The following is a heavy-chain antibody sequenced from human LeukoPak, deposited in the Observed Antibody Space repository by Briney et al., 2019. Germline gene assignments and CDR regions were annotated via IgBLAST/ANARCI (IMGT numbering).Heavy chain of an antibody. Sequence: SVKVSCKASGGTFSSYAISWVRQAPGQGLEWMGGIIPIFGTANYAQKFQGRVTITADESTSTAYMELSSLRSEDTAVYYCARARGRITMIVVVPPPDYWGQGTLVTVSS. D-gene: IGHD3-22*01. CDR1: GGTFSSYA. CDR3: ARARGRITMIVVVPPPDY. J-gene: IGHJ4*02. CDR2: IIPIFGTA. V-gene: IGHV1-69*13.